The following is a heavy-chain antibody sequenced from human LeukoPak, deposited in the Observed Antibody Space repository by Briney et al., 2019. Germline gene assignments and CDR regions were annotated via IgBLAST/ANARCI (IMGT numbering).Heavy chain of an antibody. Sequence: GGSLRLSCAAAGFTFDDYAMHWVRQAPGKGLEWVSGISGSGGSTYYADSVKGRFTISRDNSKNTLYLQMNSLRAEDTAVYYCAKDSQWELIVQYYFDYWGQGTLVTVSS. CDR2: ISGSGGST. J-gene: IGHJ4*02. CDR3: AKDSQWELIVQYYFDY. CDR1: GFTFDDYA. V-gene: IGHV3-23*01. D-gene: IGHD1-26*01.